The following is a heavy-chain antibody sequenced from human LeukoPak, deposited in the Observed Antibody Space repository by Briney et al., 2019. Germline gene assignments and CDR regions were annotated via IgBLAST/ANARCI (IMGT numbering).Heavy chain of an antibody. CDR3: ARALLWFGELLPHGAFDI. CDR2: ISSSGSTI. D-gene: IGHD3-10*01. V-gene: IGHV3-48*03. Sequence: PGGSLRLSCAASGFTFSSYEMNWVRQAPGKGLEWVSYISSSGSTIYYADSVKGRFTISRDNAKNSLYLQMNSLRAEDTAVYYCARALLWFGELLPHGAFDIWGQGTMVTVSS. J-gene: IGHJ3*02. CDR1: GFTFSSYE.